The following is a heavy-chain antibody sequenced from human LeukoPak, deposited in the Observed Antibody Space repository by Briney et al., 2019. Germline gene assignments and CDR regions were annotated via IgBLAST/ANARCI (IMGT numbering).Heavy chain of an antibody. CDR2: INHSGST. J-gene: IGHJ4*02. D-gene: IGHD3-22*01. Sequence: GSLRLSCAASGFTFSSYAMSWVRQPPGKGLEWIGEINHSGSTNYNPSLKSRVTISVDTSKNQFSLKLSSVTAADTAVYYCARAGPIYYDSSGYGYWGQGTLVTVSS. CDR1: GFTFSSYA. V-gene: IGHV4-34*01. CDR3: ARAGPIYYDSSGYGY.